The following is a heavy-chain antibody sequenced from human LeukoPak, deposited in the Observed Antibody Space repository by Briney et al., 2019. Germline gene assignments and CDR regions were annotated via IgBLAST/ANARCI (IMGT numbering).Heavy chain of an antibody. J-gene: IGHJ5*02. CDR1: GGSISSSSYY. CDR2: IYYSGST. V-gene: IGHV4-39*01. Sequence: SETLSLTCTVSGGSISSSSYYWGWIRQPPGKGLEWIVSIYYSGSTYYNPSLKSRVTISVDTSKNQFSLKLSSVTAADTAVYYCATRPYYYDSSGYYYEGSWFDPWGQGTLVTVSS. CDR3: ATRPYYYDSSGYYYEGSWFDP. D-gene: IGHD3-22*01.